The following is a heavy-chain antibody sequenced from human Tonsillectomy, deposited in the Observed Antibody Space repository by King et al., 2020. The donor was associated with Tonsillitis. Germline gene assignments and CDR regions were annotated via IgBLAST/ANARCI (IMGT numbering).Heavy chain of an antibody. CDR1: GGSISSGNYY. D-gene: IGHD5/OR15-5a*01. V-gene: IGHV4-61*02. CDR3: ARGVDPSTGGSLFDC. CDR2: IYSSGRA. Sequence: PLQESGPGLMKPSQTLSLTCTVSGGSISSGNYYWTWIRQPAGKGLEWIGRIYSSGRASYNPSLESRVTMSVDTSKNQFSLDMSSVTAADTAVYYCARGVDPSTGGSLFDCWGQGNLVTVSS. J-gene: IGHJ4*02.